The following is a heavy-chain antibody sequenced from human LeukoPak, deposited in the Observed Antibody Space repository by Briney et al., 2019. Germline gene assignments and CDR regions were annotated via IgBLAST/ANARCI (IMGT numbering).Heavy chain of an antibody. Sequence: ASVKVSCKASGYTFTSYYMHWVRQAPGQGLEWMGWISAYNGNTNYAQKLQGRVTMTTDTSTSTAYMELRSLRSDDTAVYYCARISMVRGVILGPDYWGQGTLVTVSS. CDR1: GYTFTSYY. J-gene: IGHJ4*02. V-gene: IGHV1-18*04. CDR2: ISAYNGNT. CDR3: ARISMVRGVILGPDY. D-gene: IGHD3-10*01.